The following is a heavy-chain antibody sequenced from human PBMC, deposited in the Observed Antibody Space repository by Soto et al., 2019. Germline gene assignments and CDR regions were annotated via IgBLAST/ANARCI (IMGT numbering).Heavy chain of an antibody. CDR2: ISYDGSNK. CDR3: ARHKRDLRFLEWSYYFDS. Sequence: GGSMKLSCAASGLTFSTYAMHWVRQAPGKGLEWVAVISYDGSNKYYTDSVKGRFTISRDNSKNTLYLQMNSLRAEDTAVYYCARHKRDLRFLEWSYYFDSWGQGTLVTVSS. J-gene: IGHJ4*02. D-gene: IGHD3-3*01. V-gene: IGHV3-30-3*01. CDR1: GLTFSTYA.